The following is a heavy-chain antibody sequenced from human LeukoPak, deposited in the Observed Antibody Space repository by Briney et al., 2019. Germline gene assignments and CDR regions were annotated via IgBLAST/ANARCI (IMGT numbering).Heavy chain of an antibody. J-gene: IGHJ4*02. CDR3: TTAPDWLYYFDY. CDR1: GFTFSNAW. CDR2: IKSKTDGGTT. Sequence: GGSLRLSCVASGFTFSNAWMSWVRQAPGKGLEWVGRIKSKTDGGTTDYAAPVKGRFTISRDDSKNTLYLQMNSLKTEDTAVYYCTTAPDWLYYFDYWGQGTLVTVSS. V-gene: IGHV3-15*01. D-gene: IGHD3/OR15-3a*01.